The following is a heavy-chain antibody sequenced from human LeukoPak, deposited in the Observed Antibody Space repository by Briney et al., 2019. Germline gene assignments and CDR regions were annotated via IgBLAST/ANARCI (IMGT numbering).Heavy chain of an antibody. D-gene: IGHD3-9*01. Sequence: PGGSLRLSCAASGFAFSSFAMGWVRQAPGKGLEWVSAISGSGGSTYYADSVKGRFTISRDNSKNTLHLQMNSLRAEDTAVYYCARDTYDILTGYYKWAFDIWGQGTMVTVSS. CDR2: ISGSGGST. V-gene: IGHV3-23*01. CDR3: ARDTYDILTGYYKWAFDI. CDR1: GFAFSSFA. J-gene: IGHJ3*02.